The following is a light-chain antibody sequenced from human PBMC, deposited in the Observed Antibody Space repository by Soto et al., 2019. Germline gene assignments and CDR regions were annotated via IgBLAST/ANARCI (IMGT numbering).Light chain of an antibody. J-gene: IGKJ4*01. Sequence: AIRMTQSPSAFSASTGDRVTITCRASLGISSYLAWYQQKPGKAPKLLIYAASTLQSGVPSRFSGSGSGTDFTLPISCLQSEDFATYYCQQYYSYPPTFGGGNKVEIK. CDR2: AAS. CDR3: QQYYSYPPT. V-gene: IGKV1-8*01. CDR1: LGISSY.